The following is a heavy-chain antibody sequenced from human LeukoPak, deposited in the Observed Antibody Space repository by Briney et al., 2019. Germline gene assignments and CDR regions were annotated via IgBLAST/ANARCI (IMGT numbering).Heavy chain of an antibody. CDR2: ISAYNGNT. CDR3: ARGKKTHFGVIVIPPYFSYMDV. Sequence: ASVKVSCKASGYTFTSYGISWVRQAPGQGLEWMGWISAYNGNTNYAQKLQGRVTMTTDTSTSTAYMGLRSLRSDDTAVYYCARGKKTHFGVIVIPPYFSYMDVWGEGTTITVSS. J-gene: IGHJ6*03. D-gene: IGHD3-3*01. CDR1: GYTFTSYG. V-gene: IGHV1-18*01.